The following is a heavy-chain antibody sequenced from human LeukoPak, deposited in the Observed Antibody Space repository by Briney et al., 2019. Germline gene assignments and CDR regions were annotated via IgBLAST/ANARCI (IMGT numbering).Heavy chain of an antibody. J-gene: IGHJ6*03. V-gene: IGHV3-21*01. CDR3: ARDPYSGNYGNYYYYYMDV. CDR2: ITSSGAYI. Sequence: GGSLRLSCAACGFTLNIYNTNWVPQAPGKAVEWVSYITSSGAYIFYADSVKGRLTISTDNTKDSLYLQMNSLGPEDTAVYYCARDPYSGNYGNYYYYYMDVWGKGTTVTISS. CDR1: GFTLNIYN. D-gene: IGHD1-26*01.